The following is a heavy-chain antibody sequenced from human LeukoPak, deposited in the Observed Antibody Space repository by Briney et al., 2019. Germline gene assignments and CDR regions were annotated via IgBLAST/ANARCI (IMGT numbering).Heavy chain of an antibody. CDR3: ARAVDGDYLDY. Sequence: GGSLRLSCAASGFTFATYAMSWVRQAPGRGLEWVSTISGSGGSSYYADSVKGRFTISRDNAKNSLYLQMNSLRAEDTAVYYCARAVDGDYLDYWGQGTLVTVSS. D-gene: IGHD4-17*01. CDR1: GFTFATYA. V-gene: IGHV3-23*01. J-gene: IGHJ4*02. CDR2: ISGSGGSS.